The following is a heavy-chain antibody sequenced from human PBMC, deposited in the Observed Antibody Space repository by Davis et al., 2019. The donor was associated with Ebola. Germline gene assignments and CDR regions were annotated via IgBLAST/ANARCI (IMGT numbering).Heavy chain of an antibody. D-gene: IGHD6-19*01. CDR2: ISSISIYI. J-gene: IGHJ5*02. V-gene: IGHV3-21*01. CDR1: GFTFSSYS. Sequence: PGGPLRLSFPASGFTFSSYSMNWVRQAPGKGLEWVSSISSISIYIYYADSVKGRFTISRDNAKNTLYLQMNSLKAEDTAVYYCASGVYTSDHLWGQGTLVTVSS. CDR3: ASGVYTSDHL.